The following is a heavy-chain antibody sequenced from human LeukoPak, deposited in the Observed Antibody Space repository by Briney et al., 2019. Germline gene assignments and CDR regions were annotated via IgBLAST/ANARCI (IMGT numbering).Heavy chain of an antibody. Sequence: PAETLSLTRAVYGGSFSGYYWCWIRQPPGKGLEWIGEINHSGSTNYNPSLKSRVTISVDTSKNQFSLKLTSVTAADTAVYYCARSDSNYGMDVWGQGTTVTVSS. D-gene: IGHD2-15*01. CDR2: INHSGST. CDR1: GGSFSGYY. CDR3: ARSDSNYGMDV. V-gene: IGHV4-34*01. J-gene: IGHJ6*02.